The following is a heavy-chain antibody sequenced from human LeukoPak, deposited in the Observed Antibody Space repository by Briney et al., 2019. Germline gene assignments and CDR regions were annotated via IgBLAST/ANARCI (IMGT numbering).Heavy chain of an antibody. CDR3: ARAVGYCSGGSCYAFDI. D-gene: IGHD2-15*01. CDR2: IIPIFGTA. Sequence: ASVKVSCKASGGTFSSYAISWVRQAPGQGLECMGGIIPIFGTANYAQKFQGRVTITADESTSTAYMELSSLRSEDTAVYYCARAVGYCSGGSCYAFDIWGQGTMVTVSS. J-gene: IGHJ3*02. CDR1: GGTFSSYA. V-gene: IGHV1-69*13.